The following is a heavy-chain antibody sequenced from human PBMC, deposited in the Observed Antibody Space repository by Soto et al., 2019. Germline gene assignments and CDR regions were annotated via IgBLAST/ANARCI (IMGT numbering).Heavy chain of an antibody. CDR2: ISSSGGRT. V-gene: IGHV3-23*01. CDR1: GFTTSRLA. Sequence: EVQLLESGGGLVQPGGSLRLSCALSGFTTSRLAMSWVRQAPGKGLEWVSAISSSGGRTYYAESVKGRFTISRDTSTNTLYLQMHSLRAEDTAVYYCAKDQTPGYAADWAVGYYFHFWGQGTLVTVSS. J-gene: IGHJ4*02. CDR3: AKDQTPGYAADWAVGYYFHF. D-gene: IGHD3-9*01.